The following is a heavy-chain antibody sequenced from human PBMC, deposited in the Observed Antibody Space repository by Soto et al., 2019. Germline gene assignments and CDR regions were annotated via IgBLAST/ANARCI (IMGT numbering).Heavy chain of an antibody. Sequence: GESLKISCKGSGYSFTSYWIGWVRQMPGKGLEWMGIIYPGDSDTRYSPSFQGQVTISADKSISTAYLQWSSLKASDTAMYYCAGSAPGYSGYDYYYYYMDVWGKGTTVTVSS. V-gene: IGHV5-51*01. CDR2: IYPGDSDT. CDR1: GYSFTSYW. D-gene: IGHD5-12*01. J-gene: IGHJ6*03. CDR3: AGSAPGYSGYDYYYYYMDV.